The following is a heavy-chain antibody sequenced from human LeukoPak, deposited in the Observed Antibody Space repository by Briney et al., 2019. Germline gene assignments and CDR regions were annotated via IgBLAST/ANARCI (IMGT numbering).Heavy chain of an antibody. D-gene: IGHD2-8*01. CDR2: INHSGST. CDR3: ARPGGGYCTNGVCPMAFDY. Sequence: QSSETLSLTCAVYGGSFSGYYWSWIRQPPGKGLEWIGEINHSGSTNYNPSLKSRVTISVDTSKNQFSLKLSSVTAADTAVYYCARPGGGYCTNGVCPMAFDYWGQGTLVTVSS. J-gene: IGHJ4*02. CDR1: GGSFSGYY. V-gene: IGHV4-34*01.